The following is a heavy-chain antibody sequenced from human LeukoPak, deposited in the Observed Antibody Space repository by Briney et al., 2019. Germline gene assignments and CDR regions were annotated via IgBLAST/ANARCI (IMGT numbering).Heavy chain of an antibody. D-gene: IGHD6-13*01. J-gene: IGHJ3*02. Sequence: SGGSLRLSCAASGFTVSSNYMSWVRQAPGKELEWVSVIYSGGSTYYADSVKGRFTISRDNSKNTLYLQMNSLRAEDTAVYYCARGIAAAHDAFDIWGQGTMVTVSS. CDR1: GFTVSSNY. CDR2: IYSGGST. V-gene: IGHV3-53*01. CDR3: ARGIAAAHDAFDI.